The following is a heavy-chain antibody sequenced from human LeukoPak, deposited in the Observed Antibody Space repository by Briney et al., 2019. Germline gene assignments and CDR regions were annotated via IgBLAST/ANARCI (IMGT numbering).Heavy chain of an antibody. CDR3: AKDGPGYYYDSSGPKLDY. D-gene: IGHD3-22*01. J-gene: IGHJ4*02. CDR1: GFTFSTYV. Sequence: SGGSLRLSCAASGFTFSTYVMNWVRQAPGKGLEWVSAIDGSGGDTYYADSVKGRFTISRDNSKNTLYLQMNSLGAEDTALYYCAKDGPGYYYDSSGPKLDYWGQGTPVTVSS. CDR2: IDGSGGDT. V-gene: IGHV3-23*01.